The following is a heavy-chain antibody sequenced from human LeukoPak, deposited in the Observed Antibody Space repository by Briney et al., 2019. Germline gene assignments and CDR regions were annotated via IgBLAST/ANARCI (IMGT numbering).Heavy chain of an antibody. CDR1: GFTFSSYS. Sequence: GGALRISCAASGFTFSSYSMNWVRQAPGKGLEGVSSLCSSSSYIYYADSVKGRFTISRDNAKNSLYLQMNSLRAEDTAVYYCARDFVVYAIRYYYYYMDVWGKGTTVTVSS. CDR2: LCSSSSYI. D-gene: IGHD2-8*02. V-gene: IGHV3-21*01. J-gene: IGHJ6*03. CDR3: ARDFVVYAIRYYYYYMDV.